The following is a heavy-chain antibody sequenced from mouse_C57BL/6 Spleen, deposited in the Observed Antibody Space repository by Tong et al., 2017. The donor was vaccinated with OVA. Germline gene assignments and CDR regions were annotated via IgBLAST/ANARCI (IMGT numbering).Heavy chain of an antibody. CDR1: GYTFTSYG. J-gene: IGHJ4*01. V-gene: IGHV1-81*01. D-gene: IGHD2-4*01. Sequence: VQLQESGAELARPGASVKLSCKASGYTFTSYGISWVKQRTGQGLEWIGEIYPRSGNTYYNEKFKGKATLTADKSTSTAYIELSSMTSEDSAVYNCAIEDYNRGYCAMDYWGQGTSITVSS. CDR3: AIEDYNRGYCAMDY. CDR2: IYPRSGNT.